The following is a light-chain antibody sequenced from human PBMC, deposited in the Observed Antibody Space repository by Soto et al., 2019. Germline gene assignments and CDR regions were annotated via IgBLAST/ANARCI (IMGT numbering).Light chain of an antibody. CDR2: EVS. CDR1: NSDIGGYNY. V-gene: IGLV2-14*01. Sequence: QSALTQPASVSGSPGQSITISCTGRNSDIGGYNYVSWYQQHPGKAPKLLIYEVSTRPSGISNRFSGSKSGNTASLTISGLQAEDEADYYCTSFTSSSTLVFGTGTKVTVL. CDR3: TSFTSSSTLV. J-gene: IGLJ1*01.